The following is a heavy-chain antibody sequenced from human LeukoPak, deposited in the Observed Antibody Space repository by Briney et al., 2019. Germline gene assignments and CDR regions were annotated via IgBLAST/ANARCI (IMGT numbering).Heavy chain of an antibody. Sequence: SQTLSLTCTVSGGSISSGGYYWTWIRQHPGKGLECIGYIYYSGSTYYNPSLKSRVTISIDTSKNQFSLKLSSVTAADTAVYYCARSGSFSGPDNWFDPWGQGTLVTVSS. CDR3: ARSGSFSGPDNWFDP. D-gene: IGHD3-10*01. CDR2: IYYSGST. CDR1: GGSISSGGYY. J-gene: IGHJ5*02. V-gene: IGHV4-31*03.